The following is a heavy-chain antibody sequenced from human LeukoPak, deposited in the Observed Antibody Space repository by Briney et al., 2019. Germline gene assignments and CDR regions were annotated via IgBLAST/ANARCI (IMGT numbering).Heavy chain of an antibody. V-gene: IGHV3-23*01. J-gene: IGHJ4*02. D-gene: IGHD5-12*01. CDR3: ASTPFYSGYDFFDY. CDR2: ISGSGGST. CDR1: GFTFSSYG. Sequence: GGSLRLSCAASGFTFSSYGMSWVRQAPGKGLEWVSAISGSGGSTYYADSVKGRFTISRDNSKNTLYLQMNSLRAEDTAVYYCASTPFYSGYDFFDYWGQGTLVTVSS.